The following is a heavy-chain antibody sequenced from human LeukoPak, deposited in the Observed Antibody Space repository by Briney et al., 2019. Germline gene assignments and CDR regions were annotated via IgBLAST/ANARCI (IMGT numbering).Heavy chain of an antibody. Sequence: GESLKISYKGSGSSFTSYWIGWVRPMPGKGLEWMGIIYPGDSDTRYSPSFQGQVTISADKSISTAYLQWSSLKASDTAMYYCARAGIAVAGTSRGAFDIWGQGTMVTVSS. D-gene: IGHD6-19*01. CDR2: IYPGDSDT. CDR3: ARAGIAVAGTSRGAFDI. V-gene: IGHV5-51*01. CDR1: GSSFTSYW. J-gene: IGHJ3*02.